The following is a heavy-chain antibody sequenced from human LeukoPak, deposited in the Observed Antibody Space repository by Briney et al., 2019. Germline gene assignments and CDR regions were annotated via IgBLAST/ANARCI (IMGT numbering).Heavy chain of an antibody. J-gene: IGHJ6*03. CDR3: ARVGGGYCSSTSCYTGLYYYYYMDV. Sequence: SETLSLTCTVSGGSISSYYWSWIRQPPGKGLEWIGYIYTSGSTNYNPSLKSRVTISVDTSKNQFPLKLSSVTAADTAVYYCARVGGGYCSSTSCYTGLYYYYYMDVWGKGTTVTVSS. CDR1: GGSISSYY. V-gene: IGHV4-4*09. CDR2: IYTSGST. D-gene: IGHD2-2*02.